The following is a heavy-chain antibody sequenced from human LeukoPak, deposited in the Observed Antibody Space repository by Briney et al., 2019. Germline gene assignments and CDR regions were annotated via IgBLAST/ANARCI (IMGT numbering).Heavy chain of an antibody. Sequence: GGSLRLSCAASRFTFSDYYMTWIRQAPGKGLEWVSYISSSSNNIHYANSVRGRFTISRDNAKNSVYLQMNSLRAEDTAIYYCARAAGWFDPWGQGTLVTDSS. CDR1: RFTFSDYY. CDR2: ISSSSNNI. CDR3: ARAAGWFDP. V-gene: IGHV3-11*01. J-gene: IGHJ5*02.